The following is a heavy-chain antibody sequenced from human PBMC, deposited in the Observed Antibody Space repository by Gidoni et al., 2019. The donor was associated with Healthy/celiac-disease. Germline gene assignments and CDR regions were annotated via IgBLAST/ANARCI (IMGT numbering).Heavy chain of an antibody. J-gene: IGHJ3*02. CDR2: IKSKSDGGTT. CDR3: TTTTTGVSDAFDI. V-gene: IGHV3-15*01. Sequence: EVQLVESGGGLVKPGGSLRLSCAASGLTFSNAWMSWVRQAPGKGLEWVCRIKSKSDGGTTDYAAPVKGRFTISRDDSKNTLYLQMNSLKTEDTAVYYCTTTTTGVSDAFDIWGQGTMVTVSS. D-gene: IGHD4-17*01. CDR1: GLTFSNAW.